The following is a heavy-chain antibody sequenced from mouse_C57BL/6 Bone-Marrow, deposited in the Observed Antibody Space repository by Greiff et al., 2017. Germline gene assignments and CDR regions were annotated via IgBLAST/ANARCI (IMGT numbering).Heavy chain of an antibody. D-gene: IGHD2-5*01. CDR3: AKRGFSNYGYAMGY. CDR2: IWGGGST. Sequence: VQGVESGPGLVAPSQSLSITCTVSGFSLTSYGVDWVRQPPGKGLEWLGVIWGGGSTTYNSALMSRLSISKDNSQSQGCIKMNSLQTEDTSMYYCAKRGFSNYGYAMGYWGQGTSVTVSS. CDR1: GFSLTSYG. J-gene: IGHJ4*01. V-gene: IGHV2-9*01.